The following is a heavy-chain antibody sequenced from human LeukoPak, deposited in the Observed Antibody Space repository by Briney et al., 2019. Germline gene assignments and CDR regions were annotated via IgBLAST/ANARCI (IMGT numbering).Heavy chain of an antibody. CDR3: ARTCSGGGCRLPDAFDI. J-gene: IGHJ3*02. Sequence: ASVKVSCKASGYTFTSYYMHWVRQAPGQGLEWMGIINPSGGSTSYAQKFQGRVTMTRDTSTSTVYMELSSLRSEDTAVYYCARTCSGGGCRLPDAFDIWGQGTMVTVSS. CDR1: GYTFTSYY. D-gene: IGHD2-15*01. V-gene: IGHV1-46*01. CDR2: INPSGGST.